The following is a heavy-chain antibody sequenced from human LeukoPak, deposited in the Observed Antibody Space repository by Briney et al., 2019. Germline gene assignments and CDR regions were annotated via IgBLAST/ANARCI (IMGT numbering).Heavy chain of an antibody. Sequence: PGGPLRLSCAASGFTVSSNYMSGVPQAPGKGLEWVSAISGSGGSTYYADSVKGRFTIPRDSSKITLYQQMNCVRAEETAVYYCAKLNRVMATMRGNWFDPWGQGTLVTVSS. J-gene: IGHJ5*02. CDR1: GFTVSSNY. CDR3: AKLNRVMATMRGNWFDP. CDR2: ISGSGGST. D-gene: IGHD5-24*01. V-gene: IGHV3-23*01.